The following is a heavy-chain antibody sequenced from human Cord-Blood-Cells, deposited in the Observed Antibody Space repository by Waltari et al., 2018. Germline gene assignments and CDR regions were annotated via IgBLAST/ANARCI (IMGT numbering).Heavy chain of an antibody. J-gene: IGHJ6*02. CDR2: IYHSGST. Sequence: QVQLQESGPGLVKPSETLSLTCAVSGYSISSGYYWGWIRQPPGKGLEWIGSIYHSGSTCYNPSLKRRVTISVDTSKNQFSLKLSSVTAADTAVYYCARAHTGSYYVGGMDVWGQGTTVTVSS. V-gene: IGHV4-38-2*01. D-gene: IGHD1-26*01. CDR1: GYSISSGYY. CDR3: ARAHTGSYYVGGMDV.